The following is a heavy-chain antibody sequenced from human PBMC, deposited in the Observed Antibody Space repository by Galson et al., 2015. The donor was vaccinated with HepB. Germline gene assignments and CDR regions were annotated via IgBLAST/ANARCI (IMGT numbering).Heavy chain of an antibody. CDR3: AKDPNTKYYCSGGSCYPPLSDY. CDR2: ISYDGSNK. V-gene: IGHV3-30*18. CDR1: GFTFSSYG. Sequence: SLRLSCAASGFTFSSYGMHWVRQAPGKGLEWVAVISYDGSNKYYADSVKGRFTISRDNSKNTLYLQMNSLRAEDTAVYYCAKDPNTKYYCSGGSCYPPLSDYWGQGTLVTVSS. J-gene: IGHJ4*02. D-gene: IGHD2-15*01.